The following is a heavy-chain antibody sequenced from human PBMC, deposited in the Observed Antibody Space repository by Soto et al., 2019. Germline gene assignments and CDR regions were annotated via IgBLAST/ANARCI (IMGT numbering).Heavy chain of an antibody. Sequence: QVQLVQSGAEVKKPGASVKVSCKASGYTFTSYDINWVRQAAGQGLEWMGWTNPKSGNTGYAQKFQGRVTMTRDASLSSAYMELSSLISEDTAVYYCARVAGTPDYWGQGTLVTVSS. CDR3: ARVAGTPDY. V-gene: IGHV1-8*01. J-gene: IGHJ4*02. CDR2: TNPKSGNT. D-gene: IGHD2-15*01. CDR1: GYTFTSYD.